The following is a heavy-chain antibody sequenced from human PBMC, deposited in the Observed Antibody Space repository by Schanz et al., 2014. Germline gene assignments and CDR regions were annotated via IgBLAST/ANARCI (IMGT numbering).Heavy chain of an antibody. CDR3: ASSRTRYCSSTSCVPGAFDF. CDR2: IISTGGTI. D-gene: IGHD2-2*01. CDR1: GFTFSSYY. Sequence: VHLLESGGGLVRPGGSLRLSCAASGFTFSSYYMSWIRQAPGKGLEWVSSIISTGGTIYYVDSVRGRFTISRDNAKNSLYLQMNSLRVDDTAVYYCASSRTRYCSSTSCVPGAFDFWGQGTLVTVSS. J-gene: IGHJ3*01. V-gene: IGHV3-11*01.